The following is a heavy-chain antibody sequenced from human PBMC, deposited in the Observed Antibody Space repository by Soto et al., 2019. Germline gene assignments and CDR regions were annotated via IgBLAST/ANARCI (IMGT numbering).Heavy chain of an antibody. Sequence: GGSLRLSCAASGFTFSSYWMSWVRQAPGKGLEWVANIKQDGSEKYYVDSVKGRFTISRDNSKNTLYLQMNSLRAEDTAVYYCAKSAITMVRGVILYYFDYWGQGTLVTVSS. V-gene: IGHV3-7*03. CDR3: AKSAITMVRGVILYYFDY. D-gene: IGHD3-10*01. J-gene: IGHJ4*02. CDR1: GFTFSSYW. CDR2: IKQDGSEK.